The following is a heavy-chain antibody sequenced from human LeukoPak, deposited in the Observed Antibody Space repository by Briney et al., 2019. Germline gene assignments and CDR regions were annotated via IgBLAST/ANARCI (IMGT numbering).Heavy chain of an antibody. CDR2: IIPIFGTA. CDR1: GGTFSSYA. V-gene: IGHV1-69*13. D-gene: IGHD2-2*01. J-gene: IGHJ6*03. CDR3: ARDRCSSTSCYVSYHYYYYMDV. Sequence: SVKVSCKASGGTFSSYAISWVRQAPGQGLEWMGGIIPIFGTANYAQKFQGRVAITADESTSTAYMELSSLRSEDTAVYYCARDRCSSTSCYVSYHYYYYMDVWGKGTTVTVSS.